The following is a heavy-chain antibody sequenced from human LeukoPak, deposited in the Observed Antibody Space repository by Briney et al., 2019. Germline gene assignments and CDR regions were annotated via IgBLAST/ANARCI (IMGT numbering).Heavy chain of an antibody. Sequence: GRSLRLSCAASGFTFSSYGMHWVRQAPGKGLEWVAVIWYDGSNKYYADSVKGRFTISRDKSKNTLYLQMNSLRAEDTAVYYCAREFGIAAGGAFDFWGQGTMVTVSS. J-gene: IGHJ3*01. CDR3: AREFGIAAGGAFDF. V-gene: IGHV3-33*01. D-gene: IGHD6-13*01. CDR2: IWYDGSNK. CDR1: GFTFSSYG.